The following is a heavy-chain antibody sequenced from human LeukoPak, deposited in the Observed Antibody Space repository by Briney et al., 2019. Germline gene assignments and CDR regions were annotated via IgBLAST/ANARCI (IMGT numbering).Heavy chain of an antibody. CDR3: ARDLLVGKKGDY. CDR2: INPNSGGT. J-gene: IGHJ4*02. Sequence: GASVKVSCKASGYTFTSYYMHWVRQAPGQGLEWMGWINPNSGGTNYAQKFQGRVTMTRDTSISTAYMELSRLRSDDTAVYYCARDLLVGKKGDYWGQGTLVTVSS. D-gene: IGHD1-26*01. V-gene: IGHV1-2*02. CDR1: GYTFTSYY.